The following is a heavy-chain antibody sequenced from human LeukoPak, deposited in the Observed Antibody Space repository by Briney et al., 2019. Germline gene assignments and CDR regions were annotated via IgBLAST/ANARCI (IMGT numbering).Heavy chain of an antibody. CDR3: AKNHDSSGYYWGATFDY. CDR1: GFTFSSYA. D-gene: IGHD3-22*01. V-gene: IGHV3-30*04. J-gene: IGHJ4*02. Sequence: GGSLRLSCAASGFTFSSYAMSWVRQAPGKGLEWVAVISYDGSNKYYADSVKGRFTISRDNSKNTLYLQMNTLRTEDTAVYYCAKNHDSSGYYWGATFDYWGQGTLVTVSS. CDR2: ISYDGSNK.